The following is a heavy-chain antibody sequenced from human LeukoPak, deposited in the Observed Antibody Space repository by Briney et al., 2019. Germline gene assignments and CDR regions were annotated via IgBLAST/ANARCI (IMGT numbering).Heavy chain of an antibody. CDR3: AKGEDIVVVPAAMLKWFDP. CDR2: IRYDGSNK. V-gene: IGHV3-30*02. CDR1: GFTFSSYG. D-gene: IGHD2-2*01. Sequence: GGSLRLSCAASGFTFSSYGMHWVRQAPGKGREWVAFIRYDGSNKYYADSVKGRFTISRDNSKNTLYLQMNTLRAEDTDVYYCAKGEDIVVVPAAMLKWFDPWGQGTLVTVSS. J-gene: IGHJ5*02.